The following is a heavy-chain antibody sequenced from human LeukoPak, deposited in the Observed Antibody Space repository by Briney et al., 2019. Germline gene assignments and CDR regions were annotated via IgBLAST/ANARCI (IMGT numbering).Heavy chain of an antibody. J-gene: IGHJ6*02. CDR1: GYTFTGYY. V-gene: IGHV1-2*02. CDR3: ARSPRHIVVVPAAMPGDYYYYHGMDV. Sequence: ASVKVSCKASGYTFTGYYMHWVRQAPGQGLEWMGWIYPNSGGTNYAQKFQGRVTMTRDTSIGTAYMELSRLRSDDTAVYYCARSPRHIVVVPAAMPGDYYYYHGMDVWGQGTTVTVSS. CDR2: IYPNSGGT. D-gene: IGHD2-2*01.